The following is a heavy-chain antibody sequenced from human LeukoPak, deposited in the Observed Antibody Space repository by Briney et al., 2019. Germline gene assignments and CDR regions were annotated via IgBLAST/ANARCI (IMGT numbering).Heavy chain of an antibody. CDR1: GFTFNSYA. V-gene: IGHV3-23*01. Sequence: GGSLRLSCAASGFTFNSYAISWVRQAPGEGLEWVSDISGSGGSTYYAYSVKGRFTISRDNSKNTLYMQMISLRAGDTAVYYCAKEGYAPCGGDCQYYYYYGVDVWGQGTTVTVSS. J-gene: IGHJ6*02. D-gene: IGHD2-21*02. CDR3: AKEGYAPCGGDCQYYYYYGVDV. CDR2: ISGSGGST.